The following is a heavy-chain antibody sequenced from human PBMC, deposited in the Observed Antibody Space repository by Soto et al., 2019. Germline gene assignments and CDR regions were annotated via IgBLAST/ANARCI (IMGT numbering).Heavy chain of an antibody. CDR1: GYSFTSYW. D-gene: IGHD2-2*02. Sequence: GESLKISCKGSGYSFTSYWIGWVRQMPGKGLEWMGVIYPGDSDTRYSPSFQGQVTISADKSISTAYLQRSSLKASDTAMYYCARHHCSSTSCYRGQDYYYYYGMDVWGQGTTVTVSS. J-gene: IGHJ6*02. CDR3: ARHHCSSTSCYRGQDYYYYYGMDV. V-gene: IGHV5-51*01. CDR2: IYPGDSDT.